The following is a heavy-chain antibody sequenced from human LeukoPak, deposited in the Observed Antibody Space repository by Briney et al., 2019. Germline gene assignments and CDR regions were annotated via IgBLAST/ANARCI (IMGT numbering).Heavy chain of an antibody. CDR1: GGSISSGGYY. Sequence: SQTLSLTCTVSGGSISSGGYYWSWIRQHPGKGLEWIGYIYYSGSTYYNPSLKSRVTISVDTSKNQFSLKLSSVTAADTAVYYCARVPSFMVRGVIDYWGQGTLVTVSS. D-gene: IGHD3-10*01. CDR3: ARVPSFMVRGVIDY. CDR2: IYYSGST. V-gene: IGHV4-31*03. J-gene: IGHJ4*02.